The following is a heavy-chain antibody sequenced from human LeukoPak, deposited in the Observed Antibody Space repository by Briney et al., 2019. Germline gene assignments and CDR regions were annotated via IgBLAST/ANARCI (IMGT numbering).Heavy chain of an antibody. CDR1: GFTVSRNY. V-gene: IGHV3-66*04. Sequence: GGSLRLSCAASGFTVSRNYMSWVRQAPGKGLEWVSLIYSGGSTYYADSVKGRFTISRDNSKNTLYVQMNSLRAEDTAVYYCARRNRYGSSPSMDDYWGQGTLVTVSS. CDR2: IYSGGST. D-gene: IGHD4-17*01. J-gene: IGHJ4*02. CDR3: ARRNRYGSSPSMDDY.